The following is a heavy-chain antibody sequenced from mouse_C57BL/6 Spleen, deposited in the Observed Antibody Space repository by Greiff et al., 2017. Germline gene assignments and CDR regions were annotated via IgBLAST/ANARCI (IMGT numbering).Heavy chain of an antibody. V-gene: IGHV1-80*01. CDR2: IYPGDGDN. D-gene: IGHD2-3*01. CDR1: GYAFRSYW. Sequence: QVQLQQSGAELVKPGASVKISCKASGYAFRSYWMNWVKQRPGKGLEWIGQIYPGDGDNNYNGKFNGKATLTADKSSSAANMQLSGLTSEDTAIYYCAKEDLYDGYYGYWGQGTTLTVSS. J-gene: IGHJ2*01. CDR3: AKEDLYDGYYGY.